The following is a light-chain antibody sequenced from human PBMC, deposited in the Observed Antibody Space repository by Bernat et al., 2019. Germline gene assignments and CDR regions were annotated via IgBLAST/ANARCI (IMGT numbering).Light chain of an antibody. CDR1: QTISSR. CDR2: TAS. CDR3: QQGNSFPLS. Sequence: DIQMTQSPFFVSASVVDRVTITCRVSQTISSRLAWYQQKPGKAPKLLIYTASTLESGVPSRFSGSGSGTDFTLTISSLQSEDFATYYCQQGNSFPLSFGGGTQVVIK. V-gene: IGKV1-12*01. J-gene: IGKJ4*01.